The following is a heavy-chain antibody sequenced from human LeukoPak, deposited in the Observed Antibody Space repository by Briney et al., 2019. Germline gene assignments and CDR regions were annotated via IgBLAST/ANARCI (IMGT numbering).Heavy chain of an antibody. D-gene: IGHD3-22*01. CDR2: ISYDGSNK. CDR1: GFTFSSYG. J-gene: IGHJ4*02. V-gene: IGHV3-30*03. CDR3: AVSYYYDSSGDRRGNPDY. Sequence: GGSLRLSCAASGFTFSSYGMHWVRQAPGKGLEWVVVISYDGSNKYYADSVKGRFTISRDNSKNTLYLQMNSLRAEDTAVYYCAVSYYYDSSGDRRGNPDYWGQGTLVTVSS.